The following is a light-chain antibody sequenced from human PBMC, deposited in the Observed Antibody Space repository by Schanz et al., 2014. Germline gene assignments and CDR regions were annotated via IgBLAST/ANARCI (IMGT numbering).Light chain of an antibody. V-gene: IGLV2-14*03. CDR1: SSDVGGYNY. CDR2: DVS. CDR3: SSYTSSSPFV. J-gene: IGLJ1*01. Sequence: QSALTQAASVSGSPGQSITISCTGTSSDVGGYNYVSWYQQHPGKAPKLMIYDVSNRPSGVSSRFSGSKSGNTASLTISGLQAEDEADYYCSSYTSSSPFVFGTGTKLTVL.